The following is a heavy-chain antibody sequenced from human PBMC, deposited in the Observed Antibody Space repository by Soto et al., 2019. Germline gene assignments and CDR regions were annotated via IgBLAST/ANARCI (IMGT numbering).Heavy chain of an antibody. J-gene: IGHJ6*02. Sequence: SVKVSCKASGGTFSSYSISWVRQAPGQGLEWMGGIIPIFGTANYAQKFQGRVTITADESTSTAYMELSSLRSEDTAVYYCARSTGTAMAPYYYYYYGMDVWGQGTTVTVSS. CDR2: IIPIFGTA. CDR3: ARSTGTAMAPYYYYYYGMDV. CDR1: GGTFSSYS. V-gene: IGHV1-69*13. D-gene: IGHD5-18*01.